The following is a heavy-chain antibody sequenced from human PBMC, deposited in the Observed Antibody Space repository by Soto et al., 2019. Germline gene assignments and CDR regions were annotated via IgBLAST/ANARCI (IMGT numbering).Heavy chain of an antibody. V-gene: IGHV3-49*04. Sequence: QAWGSLRLSGTASVFTCGDYDMSWVRQAPGKGLAWVGFIRSKAYGGTTEYAASVEGRFTISRDDSKSIAYLQMNSLKTEDTAVYYCTRDRYTYDSSGYYYTYYYYGMDVWGQGTTVTVSS. D-gene: IGHD3-22*01. CDR3: TRDRYTYDSSGYYYTYYYYGMDV. CDR1: VFTCGDYD. CDR2: IRSKAYGGTT. J-gene: IGHJ6*02.